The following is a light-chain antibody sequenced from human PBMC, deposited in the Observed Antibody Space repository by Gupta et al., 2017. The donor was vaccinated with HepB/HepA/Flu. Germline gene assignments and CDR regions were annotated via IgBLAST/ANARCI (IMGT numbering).Light chain of an antibody. CDR3: ASWDDSMNGYV. V-gene: IGLV1-44*01. Sequence: QAVLTQPPSASGTPGQRVTISCSGSRSSIGSNTVNWYQQVPGTAPKLLMHNNNQRPSGVPDRFSGSKSGTSASLAISGLQSEEETDYYCASWDDSMNGYVFGTGTKVTVL. J-gene: IGLJ1*01. CDR1: RSSIGSNT. CDR2: NNN.